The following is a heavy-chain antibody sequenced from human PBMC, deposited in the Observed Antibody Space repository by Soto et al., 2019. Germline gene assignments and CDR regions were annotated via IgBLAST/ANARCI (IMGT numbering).Heavy chain of an antibody. D-gene: IGHD2-15*01. CDR2: IYYSGST. Sequence: SETLSLTCTFSGGSISSGDYYWSWIRQPPGKGLEWIGYIYYSGSTYYNPSLKGRVTISVDTSKNQFSLKLSSVTAADTAVYYCARTIVVVVAAGQSPAFDYWGQGTLVTVSS. CDR3: ARTIVVVVAAGQSPAFDY. J-gene: IGHJ4*02. CDR1: GGSISSGDYY. V-gene: IGHV4-30-4*01.